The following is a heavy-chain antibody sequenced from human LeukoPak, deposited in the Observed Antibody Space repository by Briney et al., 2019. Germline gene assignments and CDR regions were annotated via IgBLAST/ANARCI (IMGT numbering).Heavy chain of an antibody. D-gene: IGHD1-1*01. CDR1: GFTFSSYG. V-gene: IGHV3-33*01. CDR2: IWYDGSNK. CDR3: ARDRTSRILDY. J-gene: IGHJ4*02. Sequence: GGSLRLSCAASGFTFSSYGMHWVRQAPGKGLEWVAVIWYDGSNKYYADSMKGRFTISRDNSKNTLYLQMNSLRAEDTAVYYCARDRTSRILDYWGQGTLVTVSS.